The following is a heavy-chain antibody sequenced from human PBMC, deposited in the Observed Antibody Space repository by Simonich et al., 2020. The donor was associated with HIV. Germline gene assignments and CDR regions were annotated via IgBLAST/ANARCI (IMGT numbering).Heavy chain of an antibody. Sequence: QVQLQQWGAGLLKPSETLSLTCAVYVGSFSGYYWSWIRQPPGKGLEWIGEINHSGRTNYNPALKSRVTISVDTSKNQFSLKLSSVTAADTALYYCARLTAGGLGEYFQHWGQGTLVTVSS. V-gene: IGHV4-34*01. J-gene: IGHJ1*01. CDR3: ARLTAGGLGEYFQH. CDR2: INHSGRT. D-gene: IGHD6-13*01. CDR1: VGSFSGYY.